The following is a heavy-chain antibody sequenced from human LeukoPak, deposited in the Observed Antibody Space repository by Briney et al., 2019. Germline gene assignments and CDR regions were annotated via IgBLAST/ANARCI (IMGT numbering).Heavy chain of an antibody. CDR2: IYSTGST. Sequence: PSETLSPTCTVSGGSINSGSYYWNWIRQSAGKGLEWIGHIYSTGSTNCSPSLRSRVIISLDTSKNQFSLKLNSVTAADTAVYYCARCTSTSCYNFDYWGQGTLVTVSS. V-gene: IGHV4-61*09. CDR1: GGSINSGSYY. D-gene: IGHD2-2*02. J-gene: IGHJ4*02. CDR3: ARCTSTSCYNFDY.